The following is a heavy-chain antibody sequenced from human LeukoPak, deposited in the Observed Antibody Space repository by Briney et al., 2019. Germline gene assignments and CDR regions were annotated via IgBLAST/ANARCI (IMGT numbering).Heavy chain of an antibody. J-gene: IGHJ4*02. CDR1: GFTVSSNY. V-gene: IGHV3-66*01. D-gene: IGHD6-13*01. CDR2: IYSGGST. CDR3: ARDSGSERSLVADY. Sequence: PGGSLRLSCAASGFTVSSNYMSWVRQAPGKGLEWVSVIYSGGSTYYADSVKGRFTISRDNSKNTLYLQMNSLRAEDTAVYYCARDSGSERSLVADYWGQGTLVTVSS.